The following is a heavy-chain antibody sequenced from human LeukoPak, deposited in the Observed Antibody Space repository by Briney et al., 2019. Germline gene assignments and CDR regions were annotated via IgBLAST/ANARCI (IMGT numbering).Heavy chain of an antibody. CDR3: AKQLGYCSDGSCYLPH. D-gene: IGHD2-15*01. Sequence: GGSLRLSCAASGFTFSSSAMSWVRQAPGKGLEWVSAISNNGGYTYYADSVQGRFTISRDNSKSTLCLQMNGLRAEDTAVYYCAKQLGYCSDGSCYLPHWGQGTLVTVSS. V-gene: IGHV3-23*01. CDR2: ISNNGGYT. CDR1: GFTFSSSA. J-gene: IGHJ4*02.